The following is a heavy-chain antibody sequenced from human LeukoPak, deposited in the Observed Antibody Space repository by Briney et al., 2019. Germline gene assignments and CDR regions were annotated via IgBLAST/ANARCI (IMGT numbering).Heavy chain of an antibody. CDR2: ISSSGSTI. CDR1: GFTFSSDE. J-gene: IGHJ6*02. CDR3: AKAGGYYYYYGMDV. Sequence: GGSLRLSCAASGFTFSSDEMNWVRQAPGKGLECVSYISSSGSTIYYADSVKGRFTISRDNAKNSLYLQMNSLRAEDTAVYYCAKAGGYYYYYGMDVWGQGTTVTVSS. V-gene: IGHV3-48*03.